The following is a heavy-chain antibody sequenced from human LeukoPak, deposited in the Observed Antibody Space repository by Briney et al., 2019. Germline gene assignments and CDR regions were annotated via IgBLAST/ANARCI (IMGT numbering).Heavy chain of an antibody. V-gene: IGHV3-74*01. D-gene: IGHD3-10*01. CDR1: GFTFSSYW. J-gene: IGHJ4*02. Sequence: QSGGSLRLSCAASGFTFSSYWMHWVRQAPGKGLVWVSRINSDGSSTSYADSVKGRFTISRDNAKNTLYVQMNSLRAEDTAVYYCARGPYGSATDYWGQGTLVTGSS. CDR2: INSDGSST. CDR3: ARGPYGSATDY.